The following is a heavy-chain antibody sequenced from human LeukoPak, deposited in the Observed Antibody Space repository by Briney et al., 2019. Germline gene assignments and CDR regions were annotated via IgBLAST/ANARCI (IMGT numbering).Heavy chain of an antibody. V-gene: IGHV3-74*01. CDR1: GFTFSRYW. J-gene: IGHJ6*02. CDR3: ASYLTSIPSGMDV. CDR2: ISTDGSST. D-gene: IGHD2/OR15-2a*01. Sequence: GGSLRLSRAASGFTFSRYWMHWLRQAPGKGLVWVSRISTDGSSTSYADSVKGRFTISRDNGKNTLYLQMNSLRAEDTAVYYCASYLTSIPSGMDVWGQGTTVTVSS.